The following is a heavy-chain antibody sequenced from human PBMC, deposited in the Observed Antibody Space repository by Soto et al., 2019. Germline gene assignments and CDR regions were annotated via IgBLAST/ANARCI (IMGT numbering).Heavy chain of an antibody. V-gene: IGHV1-69*01. CDR1: GGTFSSYA. CDR3: ARECELELRDYYGMDV. D-gene: IGHD1-7*01. J-gene: IGHJ6*02. CDR2: IIPIFGTA. Sequence: QVQLVQSGAEVKKPGSSVKVSCKASGGTFSSYAISWVRQAPGQGLEWMGGIIPIFGTANYAQKFQGRVTITADESTSTAYMELSSLRSEDTAVHYCARECELELRDYYGMDVWGQGTTVTVSS.